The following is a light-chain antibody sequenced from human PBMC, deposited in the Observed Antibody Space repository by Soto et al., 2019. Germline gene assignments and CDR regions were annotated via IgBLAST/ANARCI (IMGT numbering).Light chain of an antibody. CDR1: QSVSSY. Sequence: EIVLTQSPATLSLSPGERATLSCRASQSVSSYLAWYQQKPGQAPRLLIYDASNRATGIPARFSGSGSGTDFTLTISSLEPEDFAVYYCQQRLLYTFGQGTKLEIK. CDR3: QQRLLYT. V-gene: IGKV3-11*01. CDR2: DAS. J-gene: IGKJ2*01.